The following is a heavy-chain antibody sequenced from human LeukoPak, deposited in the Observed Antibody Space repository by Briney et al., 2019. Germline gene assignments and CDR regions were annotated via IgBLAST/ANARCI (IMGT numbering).Heavy chain of an antibody. CDR3: ARGRGRVAAAGTSFDY. J-gene: IGHJ4*02. CDR1: GGSFSGYF. V-gene: IGHV4-34*01. CDR2: INHSGST. D-gene: IGHD6-13*01. Sequence: SETLSLTCAVYGGSFSGYFWSWIRQPPGKGLEWIREINHSGSTNYNPSLKSRVTISVDTSKNQFSLKLSSVTAADTAVYYCARGRGRVAAAGTSFDYWGQGTLVTVSS.